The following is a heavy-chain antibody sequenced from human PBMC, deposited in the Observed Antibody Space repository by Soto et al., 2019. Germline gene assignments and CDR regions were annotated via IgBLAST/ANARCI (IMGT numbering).Heavy chain of an antibody. CDR3: ARDRAQYGDYEEDGGDANYYYYGMDV. V-gene: IGHV3-11*06. J-gene: IGHJ6*02. CDR1: GFTFSDYY. CDR2: ISSSSSYT. D-gene: IGHD4-17*01. Sequence: GGSLRLSCAASGFTFSDYYMSWIRQAPGKGLEWVSYISSSSSYTNYADSVKGRFTISRDNAKNSLYLQMNSLRAEDTAVYYCARDRAQYGDYEEDGGDANYYYYGMDVWGQGTTVTVSS.